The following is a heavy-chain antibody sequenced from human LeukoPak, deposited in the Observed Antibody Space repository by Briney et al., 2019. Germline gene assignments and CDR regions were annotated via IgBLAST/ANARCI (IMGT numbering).Heavy chain of an antibody. J-gene: IGHJ4*02. CDR2: ISGSGGST. Sequence: AGGSLRLSCAASGFTFSSYAMSWVRQAPGKGLEWVSAISGSGGSTYYADSVKGRFTISRDNSKNTLYLQMNSLRADDTAVYYCARDRPPGRGYYPVSPFDYWGQGTLVIVSS. D-gene: IGHD3-22*01. V-gene: IGHV3-23*01. CDR1: GFTFSSYA. CDR3: ARDRPPGRGYYPVSPFDY.